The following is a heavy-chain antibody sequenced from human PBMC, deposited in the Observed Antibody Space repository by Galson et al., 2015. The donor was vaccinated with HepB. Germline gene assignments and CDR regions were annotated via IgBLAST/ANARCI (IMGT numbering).Heavy chain of an antibody. D-gene: IGHD6-19*01. Sequence: SVKVSCKVSGYTLTELSMHWVRQAPGKGLEWMGGFDPEDGETIYAQKFQGRVTMTEDTSTDTAYMELSSLRSGDTAVYYCATVDLRIAVAGILPFDYWGQGTLVTVSS. CDR1: GYTLTELS. J-gene: IGHJ4*02. CDR2: FDPEDGET. V-gene: IGHV1-24*01. CDR3: ATVDLRIAVAGILPFDY.